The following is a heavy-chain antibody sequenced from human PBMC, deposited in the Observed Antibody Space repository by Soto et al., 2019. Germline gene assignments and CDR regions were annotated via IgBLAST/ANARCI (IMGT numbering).Heavy chain of an antibody. CDR2: ISGSGGAT. V-gene: IGHV3-23*01. J-gene: IGHJ4*02. Sequence: GGSLRLSCAASGFSFSSNAMSWVRQAPGKGLEWVSGISGSGGATYYADSVKGRFTISRDNSKNTLYLQMNSLRAEDTAVYYCARAPGRSAYFDYWGQGTLVTVSS. CDR3: ARAPGRSAYFDY. D-gene: IGHD1-26*01. CDR1: GFSFSSNA.